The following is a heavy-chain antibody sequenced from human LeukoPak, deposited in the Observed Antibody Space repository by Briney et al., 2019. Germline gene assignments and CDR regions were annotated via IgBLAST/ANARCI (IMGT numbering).Heavy chain of an antibody. D-gene: IGHD5-18*01. CDR1: GFTFSSYS. J-gene: IGHJ4*02. Sequence: GGSLRLSCAASGFTFSSYSMNWVRQAPGKGLEWVSSISSSSSSIYYADSVKGWFTISRDNAKNSLYLQMNSLRAEDTAVYYCARASGDIVETATMGSYWGQGTLVTVSS. CDR2: ISSSSSSI. V-gene: IGHV3-21*01. CDR3: ARASGDIVETATMGSY.